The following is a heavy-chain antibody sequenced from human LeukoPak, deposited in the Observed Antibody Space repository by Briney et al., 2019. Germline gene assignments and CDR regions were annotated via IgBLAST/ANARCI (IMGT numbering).Heavy chain of an antibody. CDR2: IYYSGST. Sequence: PSETLSLTCTVSGGSISSYYWSWIRQPPGKGLEWIGYIYYSGSTNYNPSLKSRVTISVDTSKNQFSLKLSSVTAADTAVYYCALGWFYSKTLYWGQGTLVTVSS. J-gene: IGHJ4*02. V-gene: IGHV4-59*12. CDR3: ALGWFYSKTLY. CDR1: GGSISSYY. D-gene: IGHD2-15*01.